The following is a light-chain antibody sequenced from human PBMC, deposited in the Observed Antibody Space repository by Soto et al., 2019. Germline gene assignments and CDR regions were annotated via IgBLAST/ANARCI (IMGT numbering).Light chain of an antibody. CDR2: GAS. CDR3: QQYDSSPWT. J-gene: IGKJ1*01. V-gene: IGKV3-20*01. CDR1: QDIRSNY. Sequence: EIELRQSPGTMSLSPGERATLSCRASQDIRSNYLAWYRQTPGQAPRLLIYGASKRASGIADRFSGSGSGTDFTLIISRLEPEDFALYYCQQYDSSPWTFGQGTKVEIK.